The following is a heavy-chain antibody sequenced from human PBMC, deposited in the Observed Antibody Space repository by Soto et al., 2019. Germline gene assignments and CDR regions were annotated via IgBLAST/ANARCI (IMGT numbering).Heavy chain of an antibody. V-gene: IGHV3-9*01. D-gene: IGHD6-13*01. CDR2: ISWNSGSI. CDR3: AKEGIAAAGIGAGAFDI. CDR1: GFTFDDYA. J-gene: IGHJ3*02. Sequence: PGGSLRLSCAASGFTFDDYAMHWVRQAPGKGLEWVSGISWNSGSIGYADSVKGRFTISRDNAKNSLYLQMNSLRAEDTALYYCAKEGIAAAGIGAGAFDIWGQGTMVAVSS.